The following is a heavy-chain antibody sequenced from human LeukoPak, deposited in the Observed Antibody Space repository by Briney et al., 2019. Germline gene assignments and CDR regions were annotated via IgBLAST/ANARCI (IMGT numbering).Heavy chain of an antibody. J-gene: IGHJ4*02. V-gene: IGHV5-51*01. Sequence: WESLKISCKVSGYSFTSYWFGWVRQMPGKGLEWMGIIYPGDSDTRYSPSFQGQVPISADKSISTAYLQWNSLRASDTAMYYCARHQGSSWVDYWGQGILVTVSS. D-gene: IGHD6-13*01. CDR3: ARHQGSSWVDY. CDR2: IYPGDSDT. CDR1: GYSFTSYW.